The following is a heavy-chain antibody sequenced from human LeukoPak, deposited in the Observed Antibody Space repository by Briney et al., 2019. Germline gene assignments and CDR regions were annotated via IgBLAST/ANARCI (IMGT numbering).Heavy chain of an antibody. CDR1: GGSISSHY. D-gene: IGHD5-18*01. V-gene: IGHV4-59*11. CDR3: ARTAPNDAFEI. CDR2: IYYSGST. J-gene: IGHJ3*02. Sequence: SETLSLTCTVSGGSISSHYWSWIRQPPGKGLEWIGYIYYSGSTNYNPSLKSRVTISVDTSKNQFSLKPSSVTAADTAVYYCARTAPNDAFEIWGQGTMVTVSS.